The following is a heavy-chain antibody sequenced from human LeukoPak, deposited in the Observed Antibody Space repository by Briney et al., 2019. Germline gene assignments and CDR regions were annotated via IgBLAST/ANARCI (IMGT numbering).Heavy chain of an antibody. D-gene: IGHD2-21*02. CDR2: IYYSGST. J-gene: IGHJ3*02. Sequence: PSETLSLTCTVSGGSISSGGYYWSWIRQHPGKGLEWIGYIYYSGSTYYNPSLKSRVTISVDASKNQFSLKLSSVTAADTAVYYCARTAYCGGDCYYLSGAFDIWGQGTMVTVSS. CDR1: GGSISSGGYY. CDR3: ARTAYCGGDCYYLSGAFDI. V-gene: IGHV4-31*03.